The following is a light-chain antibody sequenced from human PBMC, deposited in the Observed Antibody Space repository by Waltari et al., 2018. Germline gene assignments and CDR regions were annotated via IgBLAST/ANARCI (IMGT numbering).Light chain of an antibody. Sequence: DIQMTQSPSSLSASVGDRVTITCRASQSISSYLNWYQQKPGKAPKLLIYAASSLQSGVPSRFSGSGSGTDFTLTISSLQPEHFATYYCQQSYSTPLPFGQGTRLEIK. V-gene: IGKV1-39*01. J-gene: IGKJ5*01. CDR1: QSISSY. CDR3: QQSYSTPLP. CDR2: AAS.